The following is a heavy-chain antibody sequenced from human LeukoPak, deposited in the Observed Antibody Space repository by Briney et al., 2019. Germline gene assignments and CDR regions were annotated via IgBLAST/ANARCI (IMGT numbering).Heavy chain of an antibody. CDR2: IYTSGST. D-gene: IGHD2-2*01. CDR3: ARDVYCSSTSCRYYFDY. Sequence: SQTLSLTCTVSGGSISSGGYYWSWIRQHPGKGLEWIGRIYTSGSTNYNPSLKSRVTMSVDTSKNQFSLKLSSVTAADTAVYYCARDVYCSSTSCRYYFDYWGQGTLVTVSS. V-gene: IGHV4-61*02. J-gene: IGHJ4*02. CDR1: GGSISSGGYY.